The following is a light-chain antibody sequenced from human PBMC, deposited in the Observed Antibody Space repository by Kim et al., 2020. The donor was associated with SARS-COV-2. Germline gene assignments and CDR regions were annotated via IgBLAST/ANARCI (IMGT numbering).Light chain of an antibody. Sequence: SPAERATLSCRASRSISNNLAWYQQKPGQPPRLLIYDVSFRATGIPARFSGSGSGTEFTLTISSLQSEDFADYYCQQYNNWPPCTFGGGTKVDIK. CDR2: DVS. CDR3: QQYNNWPPCT. V-gene: IGKV3-15*01. CDR1: RSISNN. J-gene: IGKJ4*01.